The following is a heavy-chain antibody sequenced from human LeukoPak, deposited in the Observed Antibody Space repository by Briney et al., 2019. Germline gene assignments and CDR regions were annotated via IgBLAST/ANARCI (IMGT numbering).Heavy chain of an antibody. D-gene: IGHD2-8*01. J-gene: IGHJ4*02. CDR3: AKDRSCINDVCHGDFDY. Sequence: GWSLTLSCPSYGFIYINYAMSWVRQAPWKRLDGVSTISGSCGSTYYADSVKGRFTISIDNSMHTVYLQINSLRAEDTAVYYCAKDRSCINDVCHGDFDYWGQGTLVSVSS. CDR1: GFIYINYA. CDR2: ISGSCGST. V-gene: IGHV3-23*01.